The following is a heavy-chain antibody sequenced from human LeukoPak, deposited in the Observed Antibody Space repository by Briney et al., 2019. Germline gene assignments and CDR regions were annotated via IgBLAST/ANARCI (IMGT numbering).Heavy chain of an antibody. Sequence: SQTLSLTCAISGDSVSSNRATWNWIRQSPSRGLEWLGRTYYMSKWYNDYAVSVKSRITITPDTSKNQFSLQLNSVTPEDTAAYFCARDQSWTTGFDIWSQGTVVTVSS. D-gene: IGHD2-8*02. V-gene: IGHV6-1*01. CDR1: GDSVSSNRAT. CDR3: ARDQSWTTGFDI. CDR2: TYYMSKWYN. J-gene: IGHJ3*02.